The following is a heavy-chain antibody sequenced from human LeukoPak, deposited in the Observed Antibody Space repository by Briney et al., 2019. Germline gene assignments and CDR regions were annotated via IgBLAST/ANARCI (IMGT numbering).Heavy chain of an antibody. CDR2: IIPIFGTA. CDR1: GGTFSSYA. D-gene: IGHD1-26*01. CDR3: ARVRASVGSYAYYFNY. J-gene: IGHJ4*02. V-gene: IGHV1-69*13. Sequence: SVKVSCKASGGTFSSYAISWVRQAPGQGLEWMGGIIPIFGTANYAQKFQGRVTITADESTSTAYMELSSLRSEDTAVYYCARVRASVGSYAYYFNYWGQGTLVTVSS.